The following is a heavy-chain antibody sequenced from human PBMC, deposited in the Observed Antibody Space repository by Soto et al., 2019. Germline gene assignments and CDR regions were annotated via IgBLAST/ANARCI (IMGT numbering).Heavy chain of an antibody. J-gene: IGHJ6*02. Sequence: ASVKVSCKASGYTFTSYGISWVRQAPGQGLEWMGWISAYNGNTNYAQKLQGRVTMTTDTSTSTAYMELRSLRSDDTAVYYRARDGFLGYCSSTSCSHYYYYGMDVWGQGTTVTVSS. CDR3: ARDGFLGYCSSTSCSHYYYYGMDV. CDR2: ISAYNGNT. V-gene: IGHV1-18*04. CDR1: GYTFTSYG. D-gene: IGHD2-2*01.